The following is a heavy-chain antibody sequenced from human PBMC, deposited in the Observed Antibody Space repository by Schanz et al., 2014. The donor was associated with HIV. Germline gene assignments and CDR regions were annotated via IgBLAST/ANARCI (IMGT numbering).Heavy chain of an antibody. Sequence: QLQLQESGAGLVKPSQTLSLTCAVSGGSISSGDYSWSWIRLLPGKGLEWIGNIHHSGTPYYNPSLKRRVPISADRSKTQLSLNVSFVTAADTAVYYCASLQSHYFDYWGQGALVTVSS. V-gene: IGHV4-30-2*01. CDR2: IHHSGTP. CDR1: GGSISSGDYS. J-gene: IGHJ4*02. CDR3: ASLQSHYFDY.